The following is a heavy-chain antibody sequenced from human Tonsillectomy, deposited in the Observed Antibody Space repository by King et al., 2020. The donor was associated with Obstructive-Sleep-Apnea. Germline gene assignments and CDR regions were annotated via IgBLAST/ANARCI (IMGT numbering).Heavy chain of an antibody. V-gene: IGHV1-18*04. CDR1: GYTLTNYG. J-gene: IGHJ4*02. D-gene: IGHD2-8*01. Sequence: VQLVESGAEVKKPGASVKVSCKASGYTLTNYGISWVRQAPGQGLEWRGWISANNGNTNYAQKVQGRVTMTTDTSTSTAYMELRSLRSDDTAVYYWARDRPNLDAFDYWGQGTLVTVSS. CDR3: ARDRPNLDAFDY. CDR2: ISANNGNT.